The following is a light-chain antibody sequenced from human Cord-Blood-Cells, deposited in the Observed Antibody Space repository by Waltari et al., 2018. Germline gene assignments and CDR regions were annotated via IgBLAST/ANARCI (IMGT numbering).Light chain of an antibody. CDR2: EGI. Sequence: QSALTHPAPLSGSPGQSFTIHCPRTGSYVWVYNLVYWYQQHPGKGPKLIIYEGIERPAVVSNRFSGSKSGDTASLTITALHADDEADYYCCSYAGSSTFVFGTRTKVTVL. J-gene: IGLJ1*01. CDR1: GSYVWVYNL. CDR3: CSYAGSSTFV. V-gene: IGLV2-23*03.